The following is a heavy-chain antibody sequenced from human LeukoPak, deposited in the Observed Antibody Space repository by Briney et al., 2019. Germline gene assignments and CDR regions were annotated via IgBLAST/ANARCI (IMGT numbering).Heavy chain of an antibody. D-gene: IGHD1-26*01. CDR1: GGTFSSYD. V-gene: IGHV1-69*05. J-gene: IGHJ4*02. CDR2: IIPVFGTP. Sequence: PLASVKVSCKASGGTFSSYDISWVRQAPGQGLEWMGGIIPVFGTPNYAQKFQGRVTITTDAFTGTAYMELSSLRSEDTAIYYCARLVLGTTAEYYFDHWGQGTLVTVSP. CDR3: ARLVLGTTAEYYFDH.